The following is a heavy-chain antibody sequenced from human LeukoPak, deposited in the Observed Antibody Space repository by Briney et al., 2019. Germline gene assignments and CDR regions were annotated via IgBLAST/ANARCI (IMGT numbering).Heavy chain of an antibody. CDR2: LHAGGNT. CDR1: GFVVSSSY. J-gene: IGHJ3*01. V-gene: IGHV3-53*01. D-gene: IGHD1-26*01. CDR3: AKDASVGSYLGAFHV. Sequence: GGSLRLSCAASGFVVSSSYMSWVRQTPVKGLEWLSALHAGGNTFFADSVRGRITISRDNSKNSLYLQMNSLTAEDTAIYYCAKDASVGSYLGAFHVWGQGTMVTVSS.